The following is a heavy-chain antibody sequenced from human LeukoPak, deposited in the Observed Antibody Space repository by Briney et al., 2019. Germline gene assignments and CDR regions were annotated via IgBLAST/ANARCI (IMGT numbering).Heavy chain of an antibody. CDR3: ARGKYYFDY. CDR2: MYYSGNT. CDR1: GGSVSSGSFH. J-gene: IGHJ4*02. Sequence: SETLSLTCTVSGGSVSSGSFHWSWIRQPPGKGLEWIGYMYYSGNTNYNPSLKSRLTTSLDTSKNQFSLKLSSVTAADTAVYYCARGKYYFDYWGQGTLVTVSS. V-gene: IGHV4-61*01.